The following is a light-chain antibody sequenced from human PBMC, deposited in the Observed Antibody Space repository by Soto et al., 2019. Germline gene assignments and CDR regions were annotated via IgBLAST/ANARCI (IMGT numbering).Light chain of an antibody. J-gene: IGLJ3*02. CDR2: KSN. CDR3: AVWDDSLNGRV. CDR1: SSNIGSNT. V-gene: IGLV1-44*01. Sequence: QSVLTQPPSASATPGQRVTISCSGSSSNIGSNTVNWYQQLPGTAPKLLIYKSNQRPSGVPDRFSGSKSGTSASLAISGLQSEDEADYYCAVWDDSLNGRVFGGGTKVTVL.